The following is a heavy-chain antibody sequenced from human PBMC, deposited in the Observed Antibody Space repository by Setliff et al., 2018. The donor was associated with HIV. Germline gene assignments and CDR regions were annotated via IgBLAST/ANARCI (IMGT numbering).Heavy chain of an antibody. V-gene: IGHV4-4*09. CDR2: IYTSGST. D-gene: IGHD3-16*02. CDR1: GGSISSYY. J-gene: IGHJ4*02. Sequence: SETXSLTCTVSGGSISSYYRCWIRQPPGKGLEWIGYIYTSGSTNYNPSLKSRVTISVDTSXNQFSLKLSSVTAADTAVYYCAXLRGDDYVWGSYRYFDYWGQGTLVTVSS. CDR3: AXLRGDDYVWGSYRYFDY.